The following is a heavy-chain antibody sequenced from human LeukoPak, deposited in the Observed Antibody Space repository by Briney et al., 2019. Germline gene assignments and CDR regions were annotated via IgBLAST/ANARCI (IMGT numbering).Heavy chain of an antibody. V-gene: IGHV4-59*01. CDR2: IYYSGST. Sequence: SETLSLTCPVSGGSISSYYWSWIRQPPGKGLEWIGYIYYSGSTNYNPSLKSRVTISVDTSKNQFSLKLSSVTAADTAVYYCARGAIEWLVSNWGQGTLVTVSS. J-gene: IGHJ4*02. CDR3: ARGAIEWLVSN. D-gene: IGHD6-19*01. CDR1: GGSISSYY.